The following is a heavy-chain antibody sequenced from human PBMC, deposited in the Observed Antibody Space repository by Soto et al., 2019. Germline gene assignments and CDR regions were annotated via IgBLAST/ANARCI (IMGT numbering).Heavy chain of an antibody. V-gene: IGHV1-69*01. J-gene: IGHJ6*02. CDR1: GDTFNREV. CDR3: ASLRGVDV. Sequence: QVQVVQSGAEVKETGSSVKVSCKASGDTFNREVVSWVRQAPGQGLEWMGGIIPLFGTTNYAQKLQGRVTITADESTNTVYMELRNLRVDDTAVYYCASLRGVDVWGQGTAVTVSS. CDR2: IIPLFGTT.